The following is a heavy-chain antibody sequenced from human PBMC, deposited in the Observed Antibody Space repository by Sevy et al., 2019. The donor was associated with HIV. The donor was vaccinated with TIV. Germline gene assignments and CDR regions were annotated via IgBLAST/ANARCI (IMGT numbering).Heavy chain of an antibody. V-gene: IGHV3-43*01. CDR2: ISWDGGST. D-gene: IGHD3-16*01. CDR1: GFTFDDYT. Sequence: GGSLRLSCAASGFTFDDYTMHWVRQAPGKGLEWVSLISWDGGSTYYADSVKGRFTISRDNSKNSLYLQMNSLRTEDTALYYCAKGAGGDYYFDYWGQGTLVTVSS. J-gene: IGHJ4*02. CDR3: AKGAGGDYYFDY.